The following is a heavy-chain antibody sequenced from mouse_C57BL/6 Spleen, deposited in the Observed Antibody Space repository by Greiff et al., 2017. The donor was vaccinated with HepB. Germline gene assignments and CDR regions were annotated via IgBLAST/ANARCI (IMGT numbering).Heavy chain of an antibody. Sequence: DVQLVESGGGLVKPGGSLKLSCAASGFTFSDYGMHWVRQAPEKGLEWVAYISSGSSTIYYADTVKGRFTISRDNAKNTLFLQMTSLRSEDTAMYYCARTYYSNYGDWYFDVWGTGTTVTVSS. J-gene: IGHJ1*03. V-gene: IGHV5-17*01. CDR1: GFTFSDYG. CDR3: ARTYYSNYGDWYFDV. D-gene: IGHD2-5*01. CDR2: ISSGSSTI.